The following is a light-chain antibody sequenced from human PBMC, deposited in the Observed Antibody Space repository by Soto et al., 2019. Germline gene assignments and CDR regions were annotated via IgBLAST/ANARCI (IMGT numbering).Light chain of an antibody. J-gene: IGKJ1*01. CDR1: QSISSY. CDR3: QQSYSTPRT. Sequence: DMQMTQSPSSGSASVLGVVTMAFRASQSISSYLNWYQQKPGKAPKLLIYAASSLQSGVPSRFSGSGSGTDFTLTISSLQPQDFATYYCQQSYSTPRTFGQGTKVDIK. CDR2: AAS. V-gene: IGKV1-39*01.